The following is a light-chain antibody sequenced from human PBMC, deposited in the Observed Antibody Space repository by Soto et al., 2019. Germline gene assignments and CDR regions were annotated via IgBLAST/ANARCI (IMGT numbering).Light chain of an antibody. Sequence: EVVLTQSPGTLSLSRGEIATLSCRASERIYSAYLGWYQQKPGQAPRLLIYGTSSRATGIPDRFSGSGSGTDFTLTISRLEPEDFAVYYCRQYGNSPITFGQGTRLEI. CDR2: GTS. J-gene: IGKJ5*01. V-gene: IGKV3-20*01. CDR3: RQYGNSPIT. CDR1: ERIYSAY.